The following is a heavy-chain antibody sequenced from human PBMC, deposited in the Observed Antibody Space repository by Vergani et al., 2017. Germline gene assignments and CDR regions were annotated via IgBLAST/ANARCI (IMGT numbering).Heavy chain of an antibody. J-gene: IGHJ6*03. CDR3: ARGPSGYDFWSXYYTTGYYYYYMDV. Sequence: QVQLQESGPGLVKPSETLSLTCTVSGGSISSYYWSWIRQPPGKGLEWIGYINYSGSTNYNPSLKSRVTISVDTSKNQFSLKLSSVTAADTAVYYCARGPSGYDFWSXYYTTGYYYYYMDVWGKGP. CDR1: GGSISSYY. CDR2: INYSGST. D-gene: IGHD3-3*01. V-gene: IGHV4-59*01.